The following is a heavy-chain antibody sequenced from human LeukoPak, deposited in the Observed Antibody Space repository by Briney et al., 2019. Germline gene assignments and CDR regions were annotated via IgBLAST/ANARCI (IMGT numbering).Heavy chain of an antibody. V-gene: IGHV3-53*01. J-gene: IGHJ2*01. CDR3: ARVGDHFHWNLDL. Sequence: GGSLRLSCAASGFTLSTYYMNWVRQAPGNRLEWGSMLYGGATTYYAASVKGRFTISKDTSKNTVSLQMCGLRAHDTAVYFCARVGDHFHWNLDLWGRGTLVTVSS. CDR2: LYGGATT. CDR1: GFTLSTYY. D-gene: IGHD3-3*02.